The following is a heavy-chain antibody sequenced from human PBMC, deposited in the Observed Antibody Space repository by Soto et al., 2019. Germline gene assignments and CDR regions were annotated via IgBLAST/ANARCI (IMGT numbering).Heavy chain of an antibody. CDR3: ARESVGGYCTNGVCYTGFDP. D-gene: IGHD2-8*01. CDR2: ISSSSSYI. V-gene: IGHV3-21*01. Sequence: GGSLRLSCAASGFTFSSYSMNWVRQAPGKGLEWVSSISSSSSYIYYAGSVKGRFTISRDNAKNSLYLQMNSLRAEDTAVYYCARESVGGYCTNGVCYTGFDPWGQGTLVTVSS. J-gene: IGHJ5*02. CDR1: GFTFSSYS.